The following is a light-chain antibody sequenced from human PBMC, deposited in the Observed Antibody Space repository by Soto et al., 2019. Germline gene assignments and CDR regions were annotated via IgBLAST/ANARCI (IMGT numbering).Light chain of an antibody. CDR2: WAS. CDR3: QQYYSTPYT. Sequence: DIVMTQSPDSLAVSLGERATINCKSSQSVLYSSNNKRYLAWYQQKPGQPPRLLIYWASTRESGVPDRFRGSGSGTDFTLTISSLQAEDVAVYYCQQYYSTPYTFGQGTKLEI. CDR1: QSVLYSSNNKRY. V-gene: IGKV4-1*01. J-gene: IGKJ2*01.